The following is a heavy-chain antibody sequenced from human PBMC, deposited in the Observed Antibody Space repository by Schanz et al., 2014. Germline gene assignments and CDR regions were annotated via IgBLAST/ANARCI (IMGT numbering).Heavy chain of an antibody. CDR2: ITPIFGTA. CDR1: GGPFSSHS. J-gene: IGHJ3*02. Sequence: KASGGPFSSHSITWVRQAPGQGLEWMGHITPIFGTAVYAQKFQGRVTITSDESTSIVERERSSLKSDVTAVYYSARLVGDFIVFDIWSERIVDDVSS. V-gene: IGHV1-69*01. D-gene: IGHD3-3*01. CDR3: ARLVGDFIVFDI.